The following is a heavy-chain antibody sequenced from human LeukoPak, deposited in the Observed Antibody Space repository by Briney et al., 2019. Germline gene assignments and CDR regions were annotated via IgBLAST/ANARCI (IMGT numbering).Heavy chain of an antibody. Sequence: ASVKVSCKASGYTFTSYYIHWVRQAPGQGLEWMGWINPNSGGTNYAQKFQGRVTMTRDTSISTAYMELSRLRSDDTAVYYCARPRRYCSGGSCYSAVDYWGQGTLVTVSS. CDR3: ARPRRYCSGGSCYSAVDY. V-gene: IGHV1-2*02. CDR1: GYTFTSYY. J-gene: IGHJ4*02. D-gene: IGHD2-15*01. CDR2: INPNSGGT.